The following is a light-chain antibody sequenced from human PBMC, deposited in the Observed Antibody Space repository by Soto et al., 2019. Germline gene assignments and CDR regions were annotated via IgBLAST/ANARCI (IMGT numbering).Light chain of an antibody. CDR2: EVS. V-gene: IGLV2-14*03. Sequence: QSALTQPASVSGYPGQSITISCTGTSSDVGAYNYVSWYQQHPDKAPKLMIYEVSYRPSGVSNRFSGSKSVNTATLTISGLQAEDEADYYCSSYTSSSTRVFGTGTKLTVL. CDR3: SSYTSSSTRV. CDR1: SSDVGAYNY. J-gene: IGLJ1*01.